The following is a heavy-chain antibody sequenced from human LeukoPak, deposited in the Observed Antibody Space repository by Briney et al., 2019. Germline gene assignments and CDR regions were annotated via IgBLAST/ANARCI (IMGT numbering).Heavy chain of an antibody. CDR2: IYHSGST. CDR3: ASWGVTGAPDY. V-gene: IGHV4-30-2*01. J-gene: IGHJ4*02. D-gene: IGHD7-27*01. CDR1: GGSISSGGYY. Sequence: SETLSLTCTVSGGSISSGGYYWSWIRQPPGKGLEWIGYIYHSGSTYYDPSLKSRVTISVDRSKNQFSLKLSSVTAADTAVYYCASWGVTGAPDYWGQGTLVTVSS.